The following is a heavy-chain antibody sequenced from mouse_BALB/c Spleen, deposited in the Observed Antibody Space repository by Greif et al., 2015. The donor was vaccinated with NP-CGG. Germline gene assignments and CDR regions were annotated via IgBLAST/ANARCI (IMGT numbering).Heavy chain of an antibody. D-gene: IGHD4-1*01. CDR2: TYPGSGNT. Sequence: QVQLQQSGPELVKPGASVKISCKASGYTFTDYYINWVKQKPGQGLEWIGWTYPGSGNTKYNEKFKGRATLTVDTSSGTAYMQFSRLTSEDTAVYFCARRTGTEAMDYWGQGTSVTVSS. V-gene: IGHV1-84*02. CDR3: ARRTGTEAMDY. CDR1: GYTFTDYY. J-gene: IGHJ4*01.